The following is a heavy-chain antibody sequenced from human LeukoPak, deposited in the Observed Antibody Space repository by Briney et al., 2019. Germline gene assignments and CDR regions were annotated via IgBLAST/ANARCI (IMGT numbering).Heavy chain of an antibody. V-gene: IGHV4-39*01. D-gene: IGHD4-17*01. CDR3: ARVSPYGDYVRN. Sequence: SETLSLTCTVSGGSISSSSYYWGWIRQPPGKGLEWIGSIYYSGSTHYNPSLKSRVTISVDTSKNQFSLKLSSVTAADTAVYYCARVSPYGDYVRNWGQGTLVTVSS. CDR1: GGSISSSSYY. J-gene: IGHJ4*02. CDR2: IYYSGST.